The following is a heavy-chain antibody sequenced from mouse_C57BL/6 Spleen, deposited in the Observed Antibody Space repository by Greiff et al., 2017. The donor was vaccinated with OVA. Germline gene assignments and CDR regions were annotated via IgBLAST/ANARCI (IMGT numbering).Heavy chain of an antibody. J-gene: IGHJ3*01. V-gene: IGHV1-72*01. Sequence: QVQLQQPGAELVKPGASVKLSCKASGYTFTSYWMHWVKQRPGRGLEWIGRFDPNSGGTTYNEKFKSKATLTVDKPSSTAYMQLSSLTSEDSAVYYCAREEIYYGNYYHSWFAYWGQGTLVTVSA. D-gene: IGHD2-1*01. CDR3: AREEIYYGNYYHSWFAY. CDR2: FDPNSGGT. CDR1: GYTFTSYW.